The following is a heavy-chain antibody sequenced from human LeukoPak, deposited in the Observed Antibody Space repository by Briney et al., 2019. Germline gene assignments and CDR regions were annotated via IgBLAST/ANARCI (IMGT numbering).Heavy chain of an antibody. D-gene: IGHD2-21*01. Sequence: ASVKVSCKASGSTFTEDYMHWVRQAPGPGLEWMGWIDPNSGGTDYAQKFQGRVTLIRDTSISTAYMELSRLTSDDTAVYYCARGRYCGETTCSDFDSWGQGTLVTVSS. V-gene: IGHV1-2*02. J-gene: IGHJ4*02. CDR3: ARGRYCGETTCSDFDS. CDR2: IDPNSGGT. CDR1: GSTFTEDY.